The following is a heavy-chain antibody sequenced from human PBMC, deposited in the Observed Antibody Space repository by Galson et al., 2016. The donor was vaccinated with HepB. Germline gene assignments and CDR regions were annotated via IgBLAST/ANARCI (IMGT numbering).Heavy chain of an antibody. CDR2: IWYDASKK. CDR1: GFTFTNYG. V-gene: IGHV3-33*01. J-gene: IGHJ4*02. Sequence: SLRLSCAASGFTFTNYGMHWVRQAPGKGLEWVAVIWYDASKKYYVDSVKGRFTISRDNSKNTLFLQMSSLRVEDTAVYYCARDRGVSIAVDGTTPFGYWGQGTLVTVSS. CDR3: ARDRGVSIAVDGTTPFGY. D-gene: IGHD6-19*01.